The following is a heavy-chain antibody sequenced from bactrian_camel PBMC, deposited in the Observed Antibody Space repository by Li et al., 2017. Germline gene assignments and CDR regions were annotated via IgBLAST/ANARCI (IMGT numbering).Heavy chain of an antibody. D-gene: IGHD1*01. CDR1: DNVSKYS. V-gene: IGHV3S6*01. J-gene: IGHJ4*01. Sequence: HVQLVESGGGSVQAGGSLRLACEASDNVSKYSMAWFRQAPGKEREAVADIETDGSANYYEDSVKGRFTIYKANKNTLYLQMNNLKPDDTAMYYCAADPRPCTVVGAVLRKRGYIGRGTQVTVS. CDR2: IETDGSAN.